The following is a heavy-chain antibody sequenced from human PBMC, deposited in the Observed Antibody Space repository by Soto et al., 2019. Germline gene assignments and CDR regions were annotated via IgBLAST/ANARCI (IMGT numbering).Heavy chain of an antibody. V-gene: IGHV1-69*13. CDR1: GGTFSSYA. CDR3: ARDSPLKYGGSYYLYYYYYSMDV. J-gene: IGHJ6*02. Sequence: SVKVSCKASGGTFSSYAISWVRQAPGQGLEWMGGIIPIFGTANYAQKFQGRVTITADESTSTAYMELSSLRSEDTAVYYCARDSPLKYGGSYYLYYYYYSMDVWG. D-gene: IGHD1-26*01. CDR2: IIPIFGTA.